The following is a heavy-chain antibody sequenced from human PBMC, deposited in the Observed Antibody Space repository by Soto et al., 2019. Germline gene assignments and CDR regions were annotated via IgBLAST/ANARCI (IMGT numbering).Heavy chain of an antibody. Sequence: EVRLLESGGGLVQPGGSLRLSCEASGFTFGNYAMTWVRQGPGRGLEWVSALSGSSLNTYYADSVKGRFTISRDNSKNTMYLEMNSLRVDDTAVYYCTTQFFLSSRKPPEDVWRQGTPVAVSS. J-gene: IGHJ6*02. CDR3: TTQFFLSSRKPPEDV. V-gene: IGHV3-23*01. CDR1: GFTFGNYA. CDR2: LSGSSLNT.